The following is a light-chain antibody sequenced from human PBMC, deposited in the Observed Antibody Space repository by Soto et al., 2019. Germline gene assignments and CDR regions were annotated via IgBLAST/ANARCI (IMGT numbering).Light chain of an antibody. CDR3: QKCKVAPFT. Sequence: DIQMTQSPSSLSAFVGDRVTITCRASQDIGNFLAWYQQKPGKVPKLLIYAASTLQSGVPSPFSGSGSGTDFTLTISSLQPEDVATYYCQKCKVAPFTFGGGTKVDIK. CDR1: QDIGNF. V-gene: IGKV1-27*01. J-gene: IGKJ4*01. CDR2: AAS.